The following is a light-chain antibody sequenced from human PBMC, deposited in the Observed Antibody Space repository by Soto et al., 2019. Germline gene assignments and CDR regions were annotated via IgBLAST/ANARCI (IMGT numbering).Light chain of an antibody. V-gene: IGLV4-69*01. CDR1: SGHSSYA. CDR2: LNSDGSH. J-gene: IGLJ1*01. Sequence: QYVLTQSPSASASLGASVKLTCTLSSGHSSYAIAWHQQQPEKGPRYLMKLNSDGSHSKGDGIPDRFSGSSSGAERYLTISSLQSEDEADYYCQTWGTGIQVFGTGTKLTVL. CDR3: QTWGTGIQV.